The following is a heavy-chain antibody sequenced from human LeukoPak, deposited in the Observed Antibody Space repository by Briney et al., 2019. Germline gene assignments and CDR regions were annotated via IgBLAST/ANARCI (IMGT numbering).Heavy chain of an antibody. V-gene: IGHV1-8*01. CDR3: ARCPGRPVRPRSRDVKFDP. J-gene: IGHJ5*02. D-gene: IGHD1-26*01. Sequence: ASVKVSCKASGYTFTSYDINWVRQATGQGLEWMGWMNPNSGNTGYAQKFQGRVTMTRNTPISTAYMELSSLRSEDTAVYYCARCPGRPVRPRSRDVKFDPWGQGTLVTVSS. CDR1: GYTFTSYD. CDR2: MNPNSGNT.